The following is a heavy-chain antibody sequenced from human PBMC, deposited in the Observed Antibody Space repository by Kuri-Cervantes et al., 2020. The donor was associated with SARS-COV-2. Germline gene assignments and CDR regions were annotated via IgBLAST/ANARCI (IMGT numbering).Heavy chain of an antibody. J-gene: IGHJ4*02. CDR3: ARSIIAVAGFGGRDY. CDR1: GFTFSSNY. D-gene: IGHD6-19*01. Sequence: GESLKISCAASGFTFSSNYMSWVRQAPGKGLEWVSVIYSGGSTYYADSVKGRFTISRDNSKNTLYLQMNSLRAEDTAVYYCARSIIAVAGFGGRDYWGQGTLVTVSS. CDR2: IYSGGST. V-gene: IGHV3-53*01.